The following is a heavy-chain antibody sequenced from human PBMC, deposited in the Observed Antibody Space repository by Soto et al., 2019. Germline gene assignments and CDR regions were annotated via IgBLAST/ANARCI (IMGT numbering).Heavy chain of an antibody. V-gene: IGHV4-39*01. J-gene: IGHJ4*02. Sequence: QLQMQEPGPGLVKPSETLSLTCTVSDGSISTSSYYWGWIRQSPGKGLEWIGTIFYTGRTYYNPSLEGRVHLAVNTVQNQFPLHLTSVTAADTAVYYCTRHHPHHYDSSGYFDYWGQGTLVTVSS. D-gene: IGHD3-22*01. CDR3: TRHHPHHYDSSGYFDY. CDR1: DGSISTSSYY. CDR2: IFYTGRT.